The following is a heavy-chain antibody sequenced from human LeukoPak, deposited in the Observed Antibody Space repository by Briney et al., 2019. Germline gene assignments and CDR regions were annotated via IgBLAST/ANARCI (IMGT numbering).Heavy chain of an antibody. CDR2: INSGSTNP. Sequence: GGSLRLSCEASGFIFSSYTMNWIRQAPGKGLEWVASINSGSTNPYYADSVKGRFTISRDDAKKSLYLQMTSLRVEDTSVYYCARDFLAAVDYWGQGTLVTVSS. J-gene: IGHJ4*02. D-gene: IGHD6-13*01. CDR1: GFIFSSYT. CDR3: ARDFLAAVDY. V-gene: IGHV3-21*01.